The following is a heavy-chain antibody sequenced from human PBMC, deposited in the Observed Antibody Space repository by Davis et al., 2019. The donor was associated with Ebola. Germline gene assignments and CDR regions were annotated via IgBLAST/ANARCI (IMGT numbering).Heavy chain of an antibody. CDR1: EFAFSIYD. J-gene: IGHJ4*02. V-gene: IGHV3-23*01. Sequence: GESLKISCVASEFAFSIYDMSWVRQAPGKGLEWVSAISASGFRTFYADSVKGRFTISRDSSKNTLFLQMNSLRPDDTAVYYCARDFFEFSSSSFSDFWGQGTLVTVSP. D-gene: IGHD6-6*01. CDR2: ISASGFRT. CDR3: ARDFFEFSSSSFSDF.